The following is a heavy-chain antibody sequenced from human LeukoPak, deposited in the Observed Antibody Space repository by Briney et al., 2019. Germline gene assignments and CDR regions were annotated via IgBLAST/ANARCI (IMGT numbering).Heavy chain of an antibody. D-gene: IGHD3-22*01. CDR1: GGSISSGSYY. CDR3: ARTSGYYNDAFDI. V-gene: IGHV4-61*02. CDR2: IYTSGST. Sequence: PSQTLSLTCTVSGGSISSGSYYWSWIRQPAGKGLEWIGRIYTSGSTNYNPSLKSRVTISVDTSNNQFSLKLSSVTAADSAVYYCARTSGYYNDAFDIWGQGPMVTVSS. J-gene: IGHJ3*02.